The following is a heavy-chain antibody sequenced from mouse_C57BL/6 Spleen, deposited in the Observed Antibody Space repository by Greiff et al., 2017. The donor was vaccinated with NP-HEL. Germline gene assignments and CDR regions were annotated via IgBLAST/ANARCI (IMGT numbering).Heavy chain of an antibody. J-gene: IGHJ3*01. V-gene: IGHV1-50*01. CDR3: AGLGGSGWFAY. Sequence: QVQLQQPGAELVKPGASVKLSCKASGYTFTSYWMQWVKQRPGQGLEWIGEIDPSDSYTNYNQKFKGKATLTVDTSSSTAYMQLSSLTSEDSAVYYCAGLGGSGWFAYWGQGTLVTVSA. CDR1: GYTFTSYW. D-gene: IGHD3-1*01. CDR2: IDPSDSYT.